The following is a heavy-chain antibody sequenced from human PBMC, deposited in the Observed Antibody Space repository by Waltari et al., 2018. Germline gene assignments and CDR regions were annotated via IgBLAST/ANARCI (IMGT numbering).Heavy chain of an antibody. V-gene: IGHV4-38-2*02. J-gene: IGHJ5*02. Sequence: QVQLQESGPGLVKPSETLSLTCAVSGYSISSGYYWGWIRQPPGKGLEWIGSIYHSGGTSYNPALKSRVTISVDTSKNQFSLKRSSVTAADTAVYYCAREGNITIFGVVIPFDPWGQGTLVTVSS. CDR3: AREGNITIFGVVIPFDP. D-gene: IGHD3-3*01. CDR2: IYHSGGT. CDR1: GYSISSGYY.